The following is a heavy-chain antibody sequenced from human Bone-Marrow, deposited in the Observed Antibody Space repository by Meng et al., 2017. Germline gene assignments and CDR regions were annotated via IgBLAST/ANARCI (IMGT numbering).Heavy chain of an antibody. Sequence: QVQLQESGPGLVKPSETLSLTCTVSGASISSYYWSWIRQPPGKGLEWIGYIYYSGNTNYNPSLKSRVTISVDTSKNQFSLKLSSVTAADTAVYYCARHKGNSYGYLYFDYWGQGILVTVSS. J-gene: IGHJ4*02. D-gene: IGHD5-18*01. CDR1: GASISSYY. CDR2: IYYSGNT. CDR3: ARHKGNSYGYLYFDY. V-gene: IGHV4-59*01.